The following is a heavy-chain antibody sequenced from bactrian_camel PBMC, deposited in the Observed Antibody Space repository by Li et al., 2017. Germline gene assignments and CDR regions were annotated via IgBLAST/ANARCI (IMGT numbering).Heavy chain of an antibody. CDR3: ATGLVPYCSGVYCYTHTNY. CDR1: DDSIGSIS. Sequence: HVQLVESGGGSVQAGGSLRLSCVANDDSIGSISVAWFRQAPGKEREGVAAISVDGTTSYADSVKGRFTISRDNAKNTLYLQMNSLKPEDTAVYYCATGLVPYCSGVYCYTHTNYWGQGTQVTVS. V-gene: IGHV3S55*01. D-gene: IGHD2*01. J-gene: IGHJ4*01. CDR2: ISVDGTT.